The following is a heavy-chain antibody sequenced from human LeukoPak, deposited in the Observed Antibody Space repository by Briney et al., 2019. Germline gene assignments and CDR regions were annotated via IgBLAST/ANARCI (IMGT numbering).Heavy chain of an antibody. Sequence: PSETLSLTCTVSGTSITRDYWTWIRQPPGKGLEWIGYIYYSGSTNYNPSLKSRVTISVDTSKNQFSLKLSSVTAADTAVYYCARESSWYYFDYWGQGTLVTVSS. CDR3: ARESSWYYFDY. CDR2: IYYSGST. D-gene: IGHD6-13*01. CDR1: GTSITRDY. J-gene: IGHJ4*02. V-gene: IGHV4-59*01.